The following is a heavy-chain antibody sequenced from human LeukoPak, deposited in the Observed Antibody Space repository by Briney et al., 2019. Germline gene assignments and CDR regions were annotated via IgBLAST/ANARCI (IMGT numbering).Heavy chain of an antibody. J-gene: IGHJ4*02. V-gene: IGHV4-30-4*01. D-gene: IGHD2-15*01. Sequence: SQTLSLTCTVSGDSINSGDYHCSWIRQPPGKGLEWIAYIFYRGTTYSNPSLKSRLTMSVDTSKNQFSLNLRSLTAADTAVYYCARLRGNTWYGRDYFDLWGQGSLVTVSS. CDR1: GDSINSGDYH. CDR3: ARLRGNTWYGRDYFDL. CDR2: IFYRGTT.